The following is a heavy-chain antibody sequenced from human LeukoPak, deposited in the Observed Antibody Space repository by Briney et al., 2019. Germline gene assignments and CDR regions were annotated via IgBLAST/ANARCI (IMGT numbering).Heavy chain of an antibody. CDR3: ARLGLYDGYTHDS. D-gene: IGHD5-24*01. J-gene: IGHJ4*02. CDR1: GASVTGTY. V-gene: IGHV4-59*08. Sequence: SETPSLTCSVSGASVTGTYWSWVRQTPGKGLEWIAYTYYGGTTEYNPSLKSRATISVDTSKNHFSLDLRSVTAADTAVYFCARLGLYDGYTHDSWGQGTLVTVSS. CDR2: TYYGGTT.